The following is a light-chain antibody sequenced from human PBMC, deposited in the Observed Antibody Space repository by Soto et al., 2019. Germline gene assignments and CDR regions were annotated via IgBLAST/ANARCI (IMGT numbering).Light chain of an antibody. V-gene: IGLV2-14*01. CDR3: CSYTSSNNYV. CDR2: DVS. CDR1: SSDVGGNKF. J-gene: IGLJ1*01. Sequence: QSVLTQPASVSGSPGQSITISCTGTSSDVGGNKFVSWYQHHPGRAPKVIISDVSHRPSGVSNRFSGSKSGSTASLTISGLQTEDEADYYCCSYTSSNNYVFGSGTRSPS.